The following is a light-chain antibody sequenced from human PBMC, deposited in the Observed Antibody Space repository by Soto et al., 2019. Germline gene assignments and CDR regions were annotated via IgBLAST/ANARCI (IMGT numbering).Light chain of an antibody. Sequence: EIMLKQSPGTLSMSPWERAALSFSASQSLSSSSLAWYQQKPGQAPRLLISGASSRAADIPDRFSGSGSGTDFTLTINRLEPEDFAVYYCQQYDSSPRTFGQGTKVDIK. CDR3: QQYDSSPRT. V-gene: IGKV3-20*01. J-gene: IGKJ1*01. CDR1: QSLSSSS. CDR2: GAS.